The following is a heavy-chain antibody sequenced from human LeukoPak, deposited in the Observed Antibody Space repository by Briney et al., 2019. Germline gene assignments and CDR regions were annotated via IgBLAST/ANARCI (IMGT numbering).Heavy chain of an antibody. Sequence: PWASVKVSCTPSGYTFGTHWMHWVRQAPGQGLEWMAIINPSGDFRSYAQKFQGRVTVTRDMSTRTVYMELSDLRPEDTALYYCARGLNLKVATHTSGDYWGQGTLVTVSS. CDR1: GYTFGTHW. V-gene: IGHV1-46*01. D-gene: IGHD3-22*01. CDR3: ARGLNLKVATHTSGDY. J-gene: IGHJ4*02. CDR2: INPSGDFR.